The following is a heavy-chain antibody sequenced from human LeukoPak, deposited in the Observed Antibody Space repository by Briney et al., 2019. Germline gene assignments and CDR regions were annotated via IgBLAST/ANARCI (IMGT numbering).Heavy chain of an antibody. J-gene: IGHJ5*02. Sequence: SETLSLTCTVSGGSISSYYWSWIRQPPGKGLEWIGYIYYSGSTNYNPSLKSRVTISVDTSKNQFSLKLSSVTAADTAVYYCARVFVSAYCGGDCPENWFDPWGQGTLVTVSS. CDR2: IYYSGST. D-gene: IGHD2-21*01. V-gene: IGHV4-59*01. CDR1: GGSISSYY. CDR3: ARVFVSAYCGGDCPENWFDP.